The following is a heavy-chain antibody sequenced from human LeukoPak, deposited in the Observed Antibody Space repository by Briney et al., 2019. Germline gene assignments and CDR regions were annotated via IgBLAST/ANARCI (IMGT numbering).Heavy chain of an antibody. V-gene: IGHV3-23*01. CDR3: TKGSVLMIFGMAWHAFDI. CDR2: ISGSGDST. Sequence: GGSLRLSCAASGFTFRSFAVSWVRQAPGKGLEWVSVISGSGDSTSYADSVKGRFTVSRDNSKNTLYLQMNSLRAEDTAIYYCTKGSVLMIFGMAWHAFDIWGQGTMVTVSP. D-gene: IGHD3/OR15-3a*01. J-gene: IGHJ3*02. CDR1: GFTFRSFA.